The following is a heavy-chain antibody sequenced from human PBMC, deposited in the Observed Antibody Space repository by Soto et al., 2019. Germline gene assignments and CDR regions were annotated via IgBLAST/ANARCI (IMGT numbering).Heavy chain of an antibody. CDR2: ISAYNGNT. J-gene: IGHJ6*02. CDR1: GYTFTSYG. CDR3: ARELVTIFRVVIRGGMDV. V-gene: IGHV1-18*01. Sequence: ASVKVSCKASGYTFTSYGISWVQQAPGQGLEWMGWISAYNGNTNYAQKLQGRVTMTTDTSTSTAYMELRSLRSDDTAVYYCARELVTIFRVVIRGGMDVWGQGTTVTVSS. D-gene: IGHD3-3*01.